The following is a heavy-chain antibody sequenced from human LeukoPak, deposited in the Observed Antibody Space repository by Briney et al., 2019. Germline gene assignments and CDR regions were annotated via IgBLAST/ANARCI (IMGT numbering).Heavy chain of an antibody. J-gene: IGHJ4*02. D-gene: IGHD3-10*01. V-gene: IGHV3-23*01. CDR2: ISGSGGST. CDR1: GFTFRSYA. CDR3: ARDRTFTMVRGVIRGLFDY. Sequence: GGSLRLSCAASGFTFRSYAMSWVRQAPGKGMEWVSFISGSGGSTYYAESERGRYTISRDNSKNTLYLQMNSLRAEDTAFYYCARDRTFTMVRGVIRGLFDYWGQGTLVTVSS.